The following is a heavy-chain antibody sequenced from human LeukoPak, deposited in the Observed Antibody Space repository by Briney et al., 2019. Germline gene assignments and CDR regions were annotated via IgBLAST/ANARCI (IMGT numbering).Heavy chain of an antibody. J-gene: IGHJ6*02. CDR3: ARDNKQLVPFGYYYGMDV. CDR1: GFTFSSYS. V-gene: IGHV3-21*01. D-gene: IGHD6-13*01. CDR2: ISSSSSYI. Sequence: GGSLRLSCAASGFTFSSYSMNWVRQAPGKGLEWVSSISSSSSYIYYADSVKGRFTISRDNAKNSLYLQMNSLRAEDTAVYYCARDNKQLVPFGYYYGMDVWGQGTTVTVSS.